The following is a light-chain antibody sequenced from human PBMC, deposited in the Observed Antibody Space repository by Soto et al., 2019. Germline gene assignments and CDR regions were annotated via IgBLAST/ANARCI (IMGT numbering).Light chain of an antibody. V-gene: IGKV1-5*03. J-gene: IGKJ1*01. Sequence: DIQMTQSPSTLSSSVGDRVTLTCRASQSISSWLAWYQQTPGKAPKLLSYKASSLESGVPSRFRGSGSGTEFTLTINSLQPDDFETYYCQQYNSYFQTFGQGTKVDIK. CDR1: QSISSW. CDR3: QQYNSYFQT. CDR2: KAS.